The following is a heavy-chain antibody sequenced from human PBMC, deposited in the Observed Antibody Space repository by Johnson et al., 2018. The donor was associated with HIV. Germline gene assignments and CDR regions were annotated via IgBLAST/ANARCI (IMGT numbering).Heavy chain of an antibody. D-gene: IGHD5-18*01. CDR2: ISYDGNNK. V-gene: IGHV3-30*03. Sequence: QVQLVESGGGVVQPGRSLRLSCAASGFTFSSYGMHWVRQAPGKGLEWVAVISYDGNNKYYADSVKGRFTISRDNSKHTLYLQMNSVRAEDTAVYYCARGVTGYSYGTWGQGTMVTVSS. J-gene: IGHJ3*01. CDR3: ARGVTGYSYGT. CDR1: GFTFSSYG.